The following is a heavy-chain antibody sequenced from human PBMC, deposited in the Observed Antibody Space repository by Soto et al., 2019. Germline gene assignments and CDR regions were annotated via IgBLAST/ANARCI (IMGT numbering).Heavy chain of an antibody. Sequence: EVQLVESGGGLVQPGGSLRLSCAASGFTFNTYHMNWVRQAPGKGLEWASYISGSSSTIYYADSVKGRFTISRDNAKNSLYLQMNSLRDEDTAVYYCATAADTGNVAMDVWGQGTTVTVSS. D-gene: IGHD5-18*01. CDR2: ISGSSSTI. CDR1: GFTFNTYH. V-gene: IGHV3-48*02. CDR3: ATAADTGNVAMDV. J-gene: IGHJ6*02.